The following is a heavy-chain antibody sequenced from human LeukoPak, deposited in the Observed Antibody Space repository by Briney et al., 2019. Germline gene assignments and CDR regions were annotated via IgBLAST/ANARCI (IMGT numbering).Heavy chain of an antibody. Sequence: VKVSCKASGGTFINYSLSWVRQAPGQGLEWMGKIIPFLGIENYAQTHQARVTMTTDTSKHTAYMELRSLTSDDTAVYYSATAPSDYGDGVLAGTDSEYFPLWGQGTQVTVSS. V-gene: IGHV1-69*04. CDR2: IIPFLGIE. CDR1: GGTFINYS. J-gene: IGHJ1*01. CDR3: ATAPSDYGDGVLAGTDSEYFPL. D-gene: IGHD4-17*01.